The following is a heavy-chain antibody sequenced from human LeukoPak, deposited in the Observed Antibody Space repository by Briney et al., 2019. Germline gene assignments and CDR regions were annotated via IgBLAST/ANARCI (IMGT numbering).Heavy chain of an antibody. CDR3: ARGEYYYDTSGRGFDL. D-gene: IGHD3-22*01. V-gene: IGHV3-30-3*01. Sequence: GGSLRLSCAASGFTFSSYAMHWVRQAPGKGLEWVALISYDGSNKYYADSVKGRFTISGDNSKNTLYLQMNSLRAEDTAVYYCARGEYYYDTSGRGFDLWGRGTLVTVSS. CDR2: ISYDGSNK. J-gene: IGHJ2*01. CDR1: GFTFSSYA.